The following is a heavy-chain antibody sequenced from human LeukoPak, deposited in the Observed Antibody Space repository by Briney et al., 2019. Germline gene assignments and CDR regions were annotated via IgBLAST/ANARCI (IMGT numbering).Heavy chain of an antibody. CDR2: IWYDGSNR. J-gene: IGHJ4*02. V-gene: IGHV3-33*01. CDR3: ARDPLGVLSYFDY. CDR1: GFIFSYYG. Sequence: GGSPRLSCAASGFIFSYYGMHWVRQAPGKGLEWVAVIWYDGSNRYYADSLKGRFTISRDNSKNTLYLQMNSLTADDTAVYYCARDPLGVLSYFDYWGQGTLVTVSS. D-gene: IGHD3-16*01.